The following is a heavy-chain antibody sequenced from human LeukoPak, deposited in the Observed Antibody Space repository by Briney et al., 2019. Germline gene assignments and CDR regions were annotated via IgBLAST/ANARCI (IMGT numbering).Heavy chain of an antibody. J-gene: IGHJ6*03. D-gene: IGHD3-10*01. CDR2: ITSTSSTI. CDR3: ARVRAGLSAGYYYYMDV. V-gene: IGHV3-48*01. Sequence: GGSLRLSCAASGFAFNTYSMNWVRQAPGKGLEWVSYITSTSSTIHHADSVKGRFTISRDNVKNSLSLQMNSLRAEDTAVYYCARVRAGLSAGYYYYMDVWGKGTTVTASS. CDR1: GFAFNTYS.